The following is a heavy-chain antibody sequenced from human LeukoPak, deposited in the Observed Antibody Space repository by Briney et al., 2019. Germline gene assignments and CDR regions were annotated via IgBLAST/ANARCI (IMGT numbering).Heavy chain of an antibody. CDR3: ARYAALSGPNWLDP. CDR2: IRYNGNT. Sequence: PSETLSLTCTVSGGSINGYWWSWIRQPPGKGLEWIGNIRYNGNTYSNPSLKSRVTISVDTSKNQFSMKLSSVTAADTAMYYCARYAALSGPNWLDPWGRGTLVTVSS. V-gene: IGHV4-59*01. J-gene: IGHJ5*02. CDR1: GGSINGYW. D-gene: IGHD6-19*01.